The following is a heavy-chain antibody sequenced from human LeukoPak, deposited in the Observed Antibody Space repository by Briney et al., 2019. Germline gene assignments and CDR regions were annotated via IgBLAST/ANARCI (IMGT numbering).Heavy chain of an antibody. Sequence: ASVKVSCKASGYTFTSCGISWVRQAPGQGLEWMGWISTYNGNTNYVQKLQGRVTMTTDTSTTTAYMELRSLRSDDTAVYYCARSTGELLEGYWGQGTLVTVSS. CDR2: ISTYNGNT. D-gene: IGHD3-10*01. J-gene: IGHJ4*02. CDR3: ARSTGELLEGY. V-gene: IGHV1-18*04. CDR1: GYTFTSCG.